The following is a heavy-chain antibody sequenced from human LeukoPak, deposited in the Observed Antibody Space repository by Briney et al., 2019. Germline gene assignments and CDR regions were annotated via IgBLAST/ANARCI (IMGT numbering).Heavy chain of an antibody. CDR2: IYYSGST. D-gene: IGHD3-22*01. J-gene: IGHJ1*01. Sequence: SETLSLTCTVSGGSISSDYWSWIRQPPGKGLEWIGYIYYSGSTNYNLSLKSRVTISVDTSKNQFSLKLSSVTAADTAVYYCARGGYYYDSSGLEYFQHWGQGTLVTVSS. CDR3: ARGGYYYDSSGLEYFQH. CDR1: GGSISSDY. V-gene: IGHV4-59*01.